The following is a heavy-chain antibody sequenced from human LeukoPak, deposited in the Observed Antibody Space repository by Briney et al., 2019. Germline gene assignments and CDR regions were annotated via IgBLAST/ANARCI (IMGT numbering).Heavy chain of an antibody. Sequence: EASVKVSCKASGYTFTNYYMHWVRQAPGQGLEWMGIINPSGGGTSYAQKVQGRVTFTRNTSITTACLDLTNLRYEDTAMYYCARGRQMSINWYFDLWGRGTQVTVAS. CDR3: ARGRQMSINWYFDL. CDR2: INPSGGGT. D-gene: IGHD3-10*01. V-gene: IGHV1-46*01. J-gene: IGHJ2*01. CDR1: GYTFTNYY.